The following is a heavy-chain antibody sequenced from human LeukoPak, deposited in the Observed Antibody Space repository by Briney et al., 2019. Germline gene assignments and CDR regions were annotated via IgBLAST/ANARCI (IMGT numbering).Heavy chain of an antibody. CDR1: GYTFTGYY. J-gene: IGHJ6*03. CDR3: ARGIAARLIQVQGNYYYYYMDV. CDR2: INPNSGGT. D-gene: IGHD6-6*01. Sequence: GASVKVSCKASGYTFTGYYMHWVRQAPGQGLEWMGWINPNSGGTNYAQKFQGRVTMTRDTSISTAYMELGRLRSDDTAVYYCARGIAARLIQVQGNYYYYYMDVWGKGTTVTVSS. V-gene: IGHV1-2*02.